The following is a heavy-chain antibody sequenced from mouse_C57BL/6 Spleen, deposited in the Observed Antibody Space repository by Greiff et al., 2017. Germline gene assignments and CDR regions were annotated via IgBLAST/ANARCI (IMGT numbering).Heavy chain of an antibody. D-gene: IGHD3-3*01. CDR2: ISSGGDYL. J-gene: IGHJ2*01. Sequence: EVKLMESGEGLVKPGGSLKLSCAASGFTFSSYAMSWVRQTPEKRLEWVAYISSGGDYLYYADTVKGRFTISRDNARNTLYLQMSSLKSEDTAMYYCTREGDAYYFDYWGQGTTLTVSS. CDR1: GFTFSSYA. V-gene: IGHV5-9-1*02. CDR3: TREGDAYYFDY.